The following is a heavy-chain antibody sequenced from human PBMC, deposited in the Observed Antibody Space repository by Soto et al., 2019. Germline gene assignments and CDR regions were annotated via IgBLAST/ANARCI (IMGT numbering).Heavy chain of an antibody. CDR1: VGFIRSNRYD. Sequence: ADTMSLNRTVTVGFIRSNRYDWGWIRQPPGRWLEWIGSIYYSGSTYYNPSLKSRVTISVDTSKNQFSLKLSSVTAADTAVYYCARYITAYLGILYYYYGMDVWGQGTTVTV. J-gene: IGHJ6*02. CDR3: ARYITAYLGILYYYYGMDV. D-gene: IGHD3-16*01. V-gene: IGHV4-39*01. CDR2: IYYSGST.